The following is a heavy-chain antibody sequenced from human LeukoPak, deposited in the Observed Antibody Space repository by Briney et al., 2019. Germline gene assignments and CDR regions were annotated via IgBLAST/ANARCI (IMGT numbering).Heavy chain of an antibody. J-gene: IGHJ5*02. D-gene: IGHD1-14*01. V-gene: IGHV1-69*06. Sequence: ASVKVSFKASGGAFSSYTISWVRQAPGQGVGGMGGIIPNFGTPNYAQKFQGRVTIIADKSTSTAYMELSSLRSEDTAVYYCARVLITSANWFDTGAREPWSPSPQ. CDR1: GGAFSSYT. CDR3: ARVLITSANWFDT. CDR2: IIPNFGTP.